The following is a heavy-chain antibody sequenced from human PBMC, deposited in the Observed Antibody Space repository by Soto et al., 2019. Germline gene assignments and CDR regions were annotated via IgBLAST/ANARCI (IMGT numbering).Heavy chain of an antibody. J-gene: IGHJ5*02. CDR2: INAGNGNT. D-gene: IGHD6-19*01. CDR1: GYTFTIYA. CDR3: ARGGGWYVWFDP. Sequence: ASVKVSCKASGYTFTIYAMHWVRQAPGQRLEWMGWINAGNGNTKYSQKFQGRVTITRDTSASTAYMELSSLRSEDTAVYYCARGGGWYVWFDPWGQGTLVTVS. V-gene: IGHV1-3*01.